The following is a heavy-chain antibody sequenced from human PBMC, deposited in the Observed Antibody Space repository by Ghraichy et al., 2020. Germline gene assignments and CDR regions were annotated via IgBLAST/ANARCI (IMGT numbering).Heavy chain of an antibody. CDR1: GGSISSYY. CDR2: IYYSGST. J-gene: IGHJ6*02. Sequence: SETLSLTCTVSGGSISSYYWSWIRQPPGKGLEWIGYIYYSGSTNYNPSLKSRVTISVDTSKNQFSLKLSSVTAADTAVYYCARGRFSGYYYYYGMDVWGQGTTVTVSS. V-gene: IGHV4-59*01. D-gene: IGHD5-12*01. CDR3: ARGRFSGYYYYYGMDV.